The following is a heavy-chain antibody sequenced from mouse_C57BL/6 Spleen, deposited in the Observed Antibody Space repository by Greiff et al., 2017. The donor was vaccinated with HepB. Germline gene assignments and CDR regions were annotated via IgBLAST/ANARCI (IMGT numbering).Heavy chain of an antibody. J-gene: IGHJ4*01. CDR1: GFTFSSYA. CDR3: TREGPSYYYGSSYEAMDY. V-gene: IGHV5-9-1*02. D-gene: IGHD1-1*01. Sequence: EVKLMESGEGLVKPGGSLKLSCAASGFTFSSYAMSWVRQTPEKRLEWVAYISSGGDYIYYADTVKGRFTISRDNARNTLYLQMSSLKSEDTAMYYCTREGPSYYYGSSYEAMDYWGQGTSVTVSS. CDR2: ISSGGDYI.